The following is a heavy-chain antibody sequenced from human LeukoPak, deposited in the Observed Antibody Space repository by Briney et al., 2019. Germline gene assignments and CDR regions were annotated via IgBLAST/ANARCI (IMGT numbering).Heavy chain of an antibody. CDR1: GLTFSSYW. Sequence: PGGSLRLSCAASGLTFSSYWMHWVRQAPGKGLAWVSCIKSDGSSTNYADSVKGRFTISRDNAKNTLCLQMSSLRAEDTAVYYCARGGAAAALDFWGQGTLVIVSS. CDR3: ARGGAAAALDF. V-gene: IGHV3-74*01. CDR2: IKSDGSST. J-gene: IGHJ4*02. D-gene: IGHD6-13*01.